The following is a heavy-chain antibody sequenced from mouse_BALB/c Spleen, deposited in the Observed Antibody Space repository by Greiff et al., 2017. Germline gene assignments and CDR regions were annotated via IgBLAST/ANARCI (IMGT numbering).Heavy chain of an antibody. V-gene: IGHV2-9*02. J-gene: IGHJ3*01. CDR1: GFSLTSYG. D-gene: IGHD1-1*01. CDR2: IWAGGST. CDR3: ARDYYYGSSQPPWFAY. Sequence: VMLVESGPGLVAPSQSLSITCTVSGFSLTSYGVHWVRQPPGKGLEWLGVIWAGGSTNYNSALMSRLSISKDNSKSQVFLKMNSLQTDDTAMYYCARDYYYGSSQPPWFAYWGQGTLVTVSA.